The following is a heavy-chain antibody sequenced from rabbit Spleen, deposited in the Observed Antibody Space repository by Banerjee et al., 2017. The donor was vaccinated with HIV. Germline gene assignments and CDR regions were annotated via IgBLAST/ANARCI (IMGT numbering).Heavy chain of an antibody. D-gene: IGHD5-1*01. Sequence: QSLEESGGGLVKPGASLTLTCTASGVFFSGSHYMCWVRQAPGKGLEWIGCIAIGKDNTWYASWVNGRFTISKTSSTTLSLQMNRLTGADTATYFCYGSVANRPNLWGPGTLVTVS. CDR2: IAIGKDNT. J-gene: IGHJ4*01. CDR1: GVFFSGSHY. V-gene: IGHV1S40*01. CDR3: YGSVANRPNL.